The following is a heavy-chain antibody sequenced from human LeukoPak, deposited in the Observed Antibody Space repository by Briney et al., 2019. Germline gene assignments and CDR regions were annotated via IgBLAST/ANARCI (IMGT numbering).Heavy chain of an antibody. CDR1: GGTFSSYA. J-gene: IGHJ5*02. D-gene: IGHD6-13*01. Sequence: GSSVKVSCKASGGTFSSYAISWVRQAPGQGLEWMRGIIPIFGTANYAQKFQGRVTITTDESTSTAYMELSSLRCEDPAVYYCAREGNPRAAGQGWFDPWGQEPWSPSPQ. CDR2: IIPIFGTA. V-gene: IGHV1-69*05. CDR3: AREGNPRAAGQGWFDP.